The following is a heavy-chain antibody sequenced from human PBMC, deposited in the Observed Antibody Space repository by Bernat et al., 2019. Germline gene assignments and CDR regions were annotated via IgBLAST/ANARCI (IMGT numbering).Heavy chain of an antibody. CDR1: GLTFSNYW. V-gene: IGHV3-7*03. CDR2: IDQDGNQK. Sequence: EVQLAESGGGLVQPGGSLRLSCAASGLTFSNYWRSWVRQAPGKGLEWVADIDQDGNQKFYVDSVKGRFTVSRDNAKNSLYLQMNSLRAEDTAYYYCAREQSGGYSYTWFDPWGQGTLVTVSS. J-gene: IGHJ5*02. CDR3: AREQSGGYSYTWFDP. D-gene: IGHD5-18*01.